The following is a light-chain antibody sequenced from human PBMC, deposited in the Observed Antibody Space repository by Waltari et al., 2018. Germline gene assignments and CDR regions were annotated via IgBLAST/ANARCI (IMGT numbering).Light chain of an antibody. V-gene: IGLV3-25*03. J-gene: IGLJ2*01. Sequence: SYELTQPPSVSVSPGQTARISCSGDALPKHYAYWYQQKPGQAPVLLIYKDTERPSGIPERFSGSSSGTTATLTISGVQAEDEADYYCQSADSSGTYVVFGGGTMLTVL. CDR2: KDT. CDR1: ALPKHY. CDR3: QSADSSGTYVV.